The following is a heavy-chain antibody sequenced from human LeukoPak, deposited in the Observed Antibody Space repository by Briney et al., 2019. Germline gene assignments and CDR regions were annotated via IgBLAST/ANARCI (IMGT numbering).Heavy chain of an antibody. V-gene: IGHV4-59*01. Sequence: SETLSLTCTVSGGSISSYYWSWIRQPPGKGLEWIGYIYYSGSTNYNPSLKSRVTISVDTSKNQFSLKLSSVTAADTAVYYCARDRSRVPFDLWGRGTLVTVSS. CDR2: IYYSGST. D-gene: IGHD6-13*01. CDR1: GGSISSYY. CDR3: ARDRSRVPFDL. J-gene: IGHJ2*01.